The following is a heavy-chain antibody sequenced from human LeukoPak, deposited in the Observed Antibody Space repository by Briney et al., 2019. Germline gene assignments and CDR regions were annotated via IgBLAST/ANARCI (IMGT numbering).Heavy chain of an antibody. J-gene: IGHJ4*02. V-gene: IGHV4-34*01. CDR2: INHSGST. D-gene: IGHD3-22*01. CDR3: ARSGSYYYDKSRRAPYYFDY. Sequence: PSETLSLTCAVYGGSFSGYYWSWIRQPPGKGLEWIGEINHSGSTNYNPSLKSRVTISVDTSKNQFSLKLSSVTAAHTAVYYCARSGSYYYDKSRRAPYYFDYWGQGTLVTVSS. CDR1: GGSFSGYY.